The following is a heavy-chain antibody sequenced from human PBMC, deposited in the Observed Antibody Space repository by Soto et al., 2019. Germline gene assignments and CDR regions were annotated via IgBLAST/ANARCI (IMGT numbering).Heavy chain of an antibody. CDR3: AKGIKSTITRGY. CDR2: ISGSGGST. V-gene: IGHV3-23*01. CDR1: GFTFSSYA. D-gene: IGHD5-12*01. J-gene: IGHJ4*02. Sequence: EVQLLESGGGLVQPGGSLRLSCAASGFTFSSYAMSWVRQAPGKGLEWVSAISGSGGSTYYADSVKGRFTISRDNSKNTLYLQMNSLRAEDTAVYYFAKGIKSTITRGYWGQGTLVTVAS.